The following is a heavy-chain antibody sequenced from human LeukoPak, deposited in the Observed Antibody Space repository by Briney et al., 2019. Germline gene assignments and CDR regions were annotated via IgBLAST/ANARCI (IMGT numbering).Heavy chain of an antibody. V-gene: IGHV1-8*03. J-gene: IGHJ4*02. D-gene: IGHD6-19*01. CDR3: ARGRTGYSSGAGDY. Sequence: WASVKVSCKASGYTFTSYDINWVRQATGQGLEWMGWMNPNSGNTGYAQKFQSRVTITRNTSISTAYMELSSLRSEDTAVYYCARGRTGYSSGAGDYWGQGTLVTVSS. CDR2: MNPNSGNT. CDR1: GYTFTSYD.